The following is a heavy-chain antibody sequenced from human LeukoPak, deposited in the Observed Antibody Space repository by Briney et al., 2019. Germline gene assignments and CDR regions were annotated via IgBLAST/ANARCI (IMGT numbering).Heavy chain of an antibody. Sequence: GGSLRLSCAASGFTSSSYSMNWVRQAPGKGLEWVSSISSSSSYIYYADSVKGRFTISRDNAKNSLYLQMNSLRAEDTAVYYCASYDILTGYADYWGQGTLVTVSS. CDR2: ISSSSSYI. CDR3: ASYDILTGYADY. V-gene: IGHV3-21*01. J-gene: IGHJ4*02. CDR1: GFTSSSYS. D-gene: IGHD3-9*01.